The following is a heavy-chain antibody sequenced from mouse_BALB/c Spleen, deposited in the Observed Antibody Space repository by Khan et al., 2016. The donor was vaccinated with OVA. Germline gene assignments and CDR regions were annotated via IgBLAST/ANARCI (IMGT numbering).Heavy chain of an antibody. CDR3: ARNSYMYDFTY. CDR2: IRSGENT. J-gene: IGHJ3*01. CDR1: GFSLTTYG. V-gene: IGHV2-2*01. D-gene: IGHD2-14*01. Sequence: QVQLKQPGPGLVRPSQTLSITCTVSGFSLTTYGVHWVRQSPGRGLEWLGVIRSGENTDYNAAFISRLSITKDNSKSQVFFKMNSLQADDTAMYYCARNSYMYDFTYWGQGTLVTVSA.